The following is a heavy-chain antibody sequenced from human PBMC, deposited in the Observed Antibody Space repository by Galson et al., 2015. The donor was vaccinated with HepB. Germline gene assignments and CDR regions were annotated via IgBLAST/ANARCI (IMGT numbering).Heavy chain of an antibody. J-gene: IGHJ3*02. V-gene: IGHV1-2*02. CDR1: GYTFTGYY. CDR2: INPNSGGT. CDR3: ARVIVGAAPGGAFDI. D-gene: IGHD1-26*01. Sequence: SVKVSCKASGYTFTGYYMHWVRQAPGQGLEWMGWINPNSGGTNYAQKFQGRVTMTRDTSISTAYMELSRLRSDDTAVYYCARVIVGAAPGGAFDIWGQGTVVTVSS.